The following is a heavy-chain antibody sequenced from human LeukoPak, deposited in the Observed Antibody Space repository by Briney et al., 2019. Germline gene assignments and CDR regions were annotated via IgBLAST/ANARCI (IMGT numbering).Heavy chain of an antibody. CDR2: IYHSGST. J-gene: IGHJ4*02. CDR1: GYSISSGYY. V-gene: IGHV4-38-2*02. CDR3: ARGRTGYSSSWYSGRLGAFDY. D-gene: IGHD6-13*01. Sequence: PSENLSLTCTVSGYSISSGYYWGWIRQPPGKGLEWIGSIYHSGSTNYNPSLKSRVTISVDTSKNQFSLKLSSVTAADTAVYYCARGRTGYSSSWYSGRLGAFDYWGQGTLVTVSS.